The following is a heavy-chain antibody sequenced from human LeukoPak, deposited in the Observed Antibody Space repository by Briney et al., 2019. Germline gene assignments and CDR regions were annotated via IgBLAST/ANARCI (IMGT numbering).Heavy chain of an antibody. CDR3: ASPTPSSWASPDY. J-gene: IGHJ4*02. D-gene: IGHD6-13*01. CDR1: GGSMSYYY. Sequence: SETLSLTCTVSGGSMSYYYWSWIRQPPGKRLEWIAFIYYSGSTYYNPSLKSRVTISVDTSKNQFSLKLSSVTAADTAVYYCASPTPSSWASPDYWGQGTLVTVSS. CDR2: IYYSGST. V-gene: IGHV4-59*08.